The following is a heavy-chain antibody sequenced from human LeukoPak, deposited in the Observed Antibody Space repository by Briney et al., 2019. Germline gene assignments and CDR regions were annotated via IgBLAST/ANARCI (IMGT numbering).Heavy chain of an antibody. CDR1: GGSLSGYY. D-gene: IGHD6-13*01. Sequence: SSETLSLTCAVYGGSLSGYYWSWLRQPPGKGLEWIGEINHSGSTNYNPSLKSRVTISVDTSKNQFSLKLSSVTAADTAVYYCARDSLAAASMFDYWGQGTLVTVSS. CDR2: INHSGST. V-gene: IGHV4-34*01. CDR3: ARDSLAAASMFDY. J-gene: IGHJ4*02.